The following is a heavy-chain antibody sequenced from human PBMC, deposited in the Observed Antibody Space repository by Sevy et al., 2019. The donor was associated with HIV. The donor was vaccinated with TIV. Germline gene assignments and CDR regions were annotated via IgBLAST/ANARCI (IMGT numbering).Heavy chain of an antibody. J-gene: IGHJ3*01. CDR3: TRPITRSAFHV. V-gene: IGHV5-51*01. CDR1: GYSFPSSW. CDR2: IHPSDSDT. Sequence: GESLKISCKASGYSFPSSWIGWVRHMPGKGLEWVGLIHPSDSDTRYSPSFQGHVTISAVKSSDTAYLQWGSLKASDTAMYYCTRPITRSAFHVWGQGTLVTVSS. D-gene: IGHD1-20*01.